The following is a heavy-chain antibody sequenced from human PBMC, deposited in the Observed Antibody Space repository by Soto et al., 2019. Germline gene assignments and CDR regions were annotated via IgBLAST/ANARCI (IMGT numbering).Heavy chain of an antibody. J-gene: IGHJ6*03. D-gene: IGHD3-10*01. V-gene: IGHV1-46*03. Sequence: ASVKVSCKASGYTFTSYYMHWVRQAPGQKLEWMGIINPSGGSTSYAQKFQGRVTMTRDTSTSTVYMELSSLRSEDTAVYYCVREDVGGSGSYYSNGYMDVWGKGTTVTVSS. CDR1: GYTFTSYY. CDR3: VREDVGGSGSYYSNGYMDV. CDR2: INPSGGST.